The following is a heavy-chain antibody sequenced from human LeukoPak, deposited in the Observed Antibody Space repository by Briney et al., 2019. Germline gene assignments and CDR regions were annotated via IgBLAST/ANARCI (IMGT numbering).Heavy chain of an antibody. CDR3: ARDGGCGSSTGCYPDAFHI. D-gene: IGHD2-2*01. J-gene: IGHJ3*02. V-gene: IGHV4-59*01. CDR1: GGPISNYY. Sequence: SETLSLTCTVSGGPISNYYWSWARQPPGKGLEWIGYIYYSGSANYNPSLRSRVTMSVDTSKNQFSLKLNSVTPADTAVYYCARDGGCGSSTGCYPDAFHIWGQGTMVTVSS. CDR2: IYYSGSA.